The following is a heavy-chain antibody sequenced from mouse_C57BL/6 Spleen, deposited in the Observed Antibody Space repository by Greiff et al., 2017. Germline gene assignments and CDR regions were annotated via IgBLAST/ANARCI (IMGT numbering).Heavy chain of an antibody. CDR1: GYTFTSYW. CDR3: ASDSYGSTPYARDY. CDR2: IDPSDSYP. Sequence: QVQLQQPGAELVRPGTSVKLSCKASGYTFTSYWMHWVKQRPGQGLEWIGVIDPSDSYPNYNQKFKGKATLTVDTSSSPAYMQLSSLTSEDSAVYYCASDSYGSTPYARDYWGQGTSVTVSS. V-gene: IGHV1-59*01. D-gene: IGHD1-1*01. J-gene: IGHJ4*01.